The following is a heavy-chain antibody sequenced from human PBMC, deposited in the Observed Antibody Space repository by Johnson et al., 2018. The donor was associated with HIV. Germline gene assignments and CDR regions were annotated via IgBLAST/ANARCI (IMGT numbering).Heavy chain of an antibody. CDR3: ARDAPDSGSYHAFDF. CDR1: GFTVSSNY. J-gene: IGHJ3*01. Sequence: VQLVESGGGLIQPGGSLRLSCAASGFTVSSNYMSWVRQAPGKGLEWVSVIYSGGSTYYADSVKGRFTISRDNSKNTLYLQMNSLRAEDTAVYYCARDAPDSGSYHAFDFWGQGAMVTVSS. CDR2: IYSGGST. D-gene: IGHD1-26*01. V-gene: IGHV3-66*03.